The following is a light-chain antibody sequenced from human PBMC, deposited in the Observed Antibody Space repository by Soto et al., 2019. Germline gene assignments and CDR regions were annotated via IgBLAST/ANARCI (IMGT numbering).Light chain of an antibody. CDR3: QQSDSYSYT. V-gene: IGKV1-39*01. CDR1: QSITNY. CDR2: AAS. J-gene: IGKJ2*01. Sequence: DIQMTQSPSSLSVSVGDRVTITCRASQSITNYLNWYQQKPGKAPKLLVYAASSLQSGVPSRFSGNGSGTDFTLNISSLQPEDFATYYCQQSDSYSYTFGQGTKLEI.